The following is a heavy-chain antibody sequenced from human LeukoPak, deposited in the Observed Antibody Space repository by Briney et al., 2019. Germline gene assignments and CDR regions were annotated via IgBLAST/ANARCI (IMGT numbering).Heavy chain of an antibody. J-gene: IGHJ4*02. Sequence: SETLSLTCTVSGGSISSYYWSWIRQPPGKGLKWIGYIYYSGSTNYNPSLKSRVTISVDTSKNQFSLKLSSVTAADTAVYYCARTDLTGFDYWGQGTLVTVSS. V-gene: IGHV4-59*01. CDR1: GGSISSYY. CDR2: IYYSGST. CDR3: ARTDLTGFDY. D-gene: IGHD4/OR15-4a*01.